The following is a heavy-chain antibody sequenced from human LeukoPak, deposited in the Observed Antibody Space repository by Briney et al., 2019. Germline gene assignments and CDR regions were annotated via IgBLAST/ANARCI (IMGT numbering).Heavy chain of an antibody. CDR1: GFTVTSNY. CDR3: AREGRGLDV. Sequence: GGSLRLSCAASGFTVTSNYMSWVRQAPGKGLEWLSVIYSGGATYYADSVKGRFTISRDNYKNTLYLQMNSLRAEDTAVYYCAREGRGLDVWGRGTTVTVSS. CDR2: IYSGGAT. J-gene: IGHJ6*02. V-gene: IGHV3-66*02. D-gene: IGHD3-10*01.